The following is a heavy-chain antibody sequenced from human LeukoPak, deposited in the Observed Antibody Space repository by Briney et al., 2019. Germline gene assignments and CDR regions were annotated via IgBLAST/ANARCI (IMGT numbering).Heavy chain of an antibody. D-gene: IGHD3-22*01. CDR1: GFTLNRYW. CDR2: INVDGSST. Sequence: GGSLRLSCAASGFTLNRYWMHWVRQAPGKGLVWVSRINVDGSSTSYADSVKGRFTISRDNAKNTLYLQMNSLRAEDTAVYYCATYSSLNRREFQFWGQGTLLTVSS. J-gene: IGHJ1*01. CDR3: ATYSSLNRREFQF. V-gene: IGHV3-74*01.